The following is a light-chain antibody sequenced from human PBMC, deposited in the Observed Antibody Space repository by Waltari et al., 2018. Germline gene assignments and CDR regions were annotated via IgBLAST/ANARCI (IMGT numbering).Light chain of an antibody. V-gene: IGLV3-25*03. CDR1: ALPKQY. CDR3: QSADSSDTYVL. J-gene: IGLJ3*02. Sequence: SYELTQPPSVSVSPGQTARITCTGDALPKQYVFWYQQKTGQAPVLVIYQDSERPSGIPERCSGSTSGTTGTLTISGVQAEDEADYYCQSADSSDTYVLFGGGTKVTVL. CDR2: QDS.